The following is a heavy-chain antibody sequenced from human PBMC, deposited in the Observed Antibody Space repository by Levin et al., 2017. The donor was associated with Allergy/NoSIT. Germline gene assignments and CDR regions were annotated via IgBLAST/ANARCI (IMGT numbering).Heavy chain of an antibody. D-gene: IGHD3-22*01. V-gene: IGHV1-3*01. Sequence: GASVKVSCKASGYTFRNYVIHWVRQAPGPRLEWMGWINGGNGNTKYSQMFQDRVTITRDTSASTAYMELSSLRSEDTAVYYCARGSKWNDRSGHKGFDYWGQGTLVTVSS. CDR2: INGGNGNT. J-gene: IGHJ4*02. CDR1: GYTFRNYV. CDR3: ARGSKWNDRSGHKGFDY.